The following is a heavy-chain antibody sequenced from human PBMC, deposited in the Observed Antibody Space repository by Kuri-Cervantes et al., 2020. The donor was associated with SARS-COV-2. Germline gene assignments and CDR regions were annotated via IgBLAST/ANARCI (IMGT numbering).Heavy chain of an antibody. CDR3: ASQSGGRYYYYYLDV. V-gene: IGHV3-30-3*01. Sequence: GGSLRLSCAASGFTFSSYAMHWVRQAPGKGLEWVAVISYDGSNKYYADSVKGRFTISRDNSKITLYLQMNSLRAEDTAVYYCASQSGGRYYYYYLDVWGKGTTVTVSS. CDR1: GFTFSSYA. CDR2: ISYDGSNK. J-gene: IGHJ6*03. D-gene: IGHD1-26*01.